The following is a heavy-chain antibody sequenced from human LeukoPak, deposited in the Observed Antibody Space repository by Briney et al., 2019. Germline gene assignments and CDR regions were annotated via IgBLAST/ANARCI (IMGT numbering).Heavy chain of an antibody. CDR3: ARGNWGYCIGGSCYGGGNYFDY. V-gene: IGHV1-8*01. Sequence: ASVKVSCKASGYTFTSYDINWVRQATGQGLEWMGWMNPNSGNTGYAQKFQGRVTMTRNTTISTAYMELSSLRSEDTAVYYCARGNWGYCIGGSCYGGGNYFDYWGQGTLVTVSS. CDR1: GYTFTSYD. J-gene: IGHJ4*02. D-gene: IGHD2-15*01. CDR2: MNPNSGNT.